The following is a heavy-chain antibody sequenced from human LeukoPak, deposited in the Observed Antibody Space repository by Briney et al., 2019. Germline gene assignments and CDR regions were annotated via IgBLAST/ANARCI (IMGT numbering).Heavy chain of an antibody. CDR1: GFTFSDYY. Sequence: GGSLRLSCAASGFTFSDYYMSWIRQAPGKGLEWVAYISSSGNTRYYADSVKGRFTISRDDAKNSLYLQMNSLRAEDTAVYYCAWGGMAAFDSWGQGTLVTVSS. D-gene: IGHD3-16*01. CDR3: AWGGMAAFDS. CDR2: ISSSGNTR. J-gene: IGHJ4*02. V-gene: IGHV3-11*04.